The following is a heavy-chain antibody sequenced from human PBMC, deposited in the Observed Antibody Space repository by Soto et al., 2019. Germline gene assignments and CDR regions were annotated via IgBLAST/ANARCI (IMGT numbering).Heavy chain of an antibody. Sequence: EVQLVESGGGLVQPGGSLRLSCAASGFTFSSYEMNWVRQAPGKGLEWVSYISSSGSNIYYADSVKGSFTISRDNARNSLCVQVAILRAEYTAVFYCAFGLYSSGGGYFDYWGQETLVTVSS. J-gene: IGHJ4*02. V-gene: IGHV3-48*03. CDR3: AFGLYSSGGGYFDY. CDR2: ISSSGSNI. CDR1: GFTFSSYE. D-gene: IGHD6-19*01.